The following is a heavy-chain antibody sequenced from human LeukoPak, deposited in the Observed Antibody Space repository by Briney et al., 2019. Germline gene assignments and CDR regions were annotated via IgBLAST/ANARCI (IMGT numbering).Heavy chain of an antibody. J-gene: IGHJ4*02. Sequence: PSETLSLTCAVYGGSFSGYYWSWIRQPPGKGLEWIGEINHSGSTNYNPSLKSRVTMSVDTSKNQFSLKLSSVTAADTAVYYCARGLEKDIVVVPAEDWGQGTLVTVSS. CDR3: ARGLEKDIVVVPAED. V-gene: IGHV4-34*01. CDR2: INHSGST. D-gene: IGHD2-2*01. CDR1: GGSFSGYY.